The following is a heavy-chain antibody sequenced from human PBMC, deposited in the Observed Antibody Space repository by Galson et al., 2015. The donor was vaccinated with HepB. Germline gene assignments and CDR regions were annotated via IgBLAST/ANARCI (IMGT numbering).Heavy chain of an antibody. CDR2: IKGDGSQK. J-gene: IGHJ6*02. Sequence: SLRLSCAASGFSISSFWMSWVRQSPGKGLEWVANIKGDGSQKYSVDSVKGRFTISRDNAGNSLFLQMDSLRAEDTAVYYCARDRVYFYGRGNDYNNYYGLDVWGQGTTVTVSS. D-gene: IGHD3-10*02. CDR3: ARDRVYFYGRGNDYNNYYGLDV. V-gene: IGHV3-7*03. CDR1: GFSISSFW.